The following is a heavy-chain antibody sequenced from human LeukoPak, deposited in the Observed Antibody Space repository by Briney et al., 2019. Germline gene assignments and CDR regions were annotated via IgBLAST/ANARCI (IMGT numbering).Heavy chain of an antibody. Sequence: SETLSLTCTVSGGSISSYYWSWIRQPAGKGLVRIGRIYTSGSTNYNPSLKSRVTMSVDTSKNQFSLKLSSVTAADTAVYYCARGPPPGLLWFGESMEGYYFDYWGQGTLVTVSS. CDR3: ARGPPPGLLWFGESMEGYYFDY. CDR1: GGSISSYY. V-gene: IGHV4-4*07. J-gene: IGHJ4*02. CDR2: IYTSGST. D-gene: IGHD3-10*01.